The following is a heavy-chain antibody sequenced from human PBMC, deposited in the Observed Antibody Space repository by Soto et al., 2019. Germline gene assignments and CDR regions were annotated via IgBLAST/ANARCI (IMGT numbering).Heavy chain of an antibody. CDR3: ARDFDY. Sequence: SETLSLTCAVSGGSISSYYWSWIRQPPGKGLEWIGYIYYSGSTNYNPSLKSRVTISVDTSKNQFSLKLSSVTAADTAVYYCARDFDYWGQGTLVTVSS. J-gene: IGHJ4*02. V-gene: IGHV4-59*01. CDR1: GGSISSYY. CDR2: IYYSGST.